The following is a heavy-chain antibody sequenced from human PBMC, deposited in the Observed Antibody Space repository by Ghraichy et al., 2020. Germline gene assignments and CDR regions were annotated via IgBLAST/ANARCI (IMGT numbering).Heavy chain of an antibody. V-gene: IGHV3-48*01. CDR2: ISSSSSTI. Sequence: GSLRLSCAASGFTFSSYSMNWVRQAPGKGLEWVSYISSSSSTIYYADSVKGRFTISRDNAKNSLYLQMNSLRAEDTAVYYCARGPYDSSGYSEYYFDYWGQGTLVTVSS. CDR3: ARGPYDSSGYSEYYFDY. CDR1: GFTFSSYS. D-gene: IGHD3-22*01. J-gene: IGHJ4*02.